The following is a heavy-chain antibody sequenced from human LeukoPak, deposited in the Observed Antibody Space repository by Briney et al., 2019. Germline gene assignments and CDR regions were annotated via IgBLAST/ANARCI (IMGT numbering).Heavy chain of an antibody. CDR1: GFTFGDYG. J-gene: IGHJ3*02. D-gene: IGHD6-19*01. Sequence: GGSLRLSWTASGFTFGDYGMRWVRQAPGKGMERVGFIRSKAYGGTREYAASVKGRFTIAREESKRIADVKRNRRKTEDTAVYFCPRDLSGSSGWYGGSDAFDIWGQGTMVTVSS. V-gene: IGHV3-49*04. CDR3: PRDLSGSSGWYGGSDAFDI. CDR2: IRSKAYGGTR.